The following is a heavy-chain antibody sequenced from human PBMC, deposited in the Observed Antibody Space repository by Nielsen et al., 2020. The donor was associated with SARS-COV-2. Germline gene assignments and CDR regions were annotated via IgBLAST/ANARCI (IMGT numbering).Heavy chain of an antibody. CDR3: ARAGRITIFGVVDAFDI. Sequence: SETLSPTCTVSGGSTSSSSYYWGWIRQPPGKGLEWIGSIYYSGSTYYNPSLKSRVTISVATSKNQFSLKLSSVTAADTAVYYCARAGRITIFGVVDAFDIWGQGTMVTVSS. D-gene: IGHD3-3*01. J-gene: IGHJ3*02. V-gene: IGHV4-39*07. CDR1: GGSTSSSSYY. CDR2: IYYSGST.